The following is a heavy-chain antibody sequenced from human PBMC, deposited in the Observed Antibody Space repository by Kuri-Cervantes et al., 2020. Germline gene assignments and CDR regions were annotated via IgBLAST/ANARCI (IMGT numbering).Heavy chain of an antibody. J-gene: IGHJ5*02. D-gene: IGHD6-19*01. V-gene: IGHV4-34*01. CDR1: GGSFNGYL. CDR2: INLSGTT. Sequence: ESLKISCDVYGGSFNGYLWSWIRQTPGKGLEWIGEINLSGTTHYNPSLKSRLTISVDTSRRQFSLKLRSLTAADTAVYYCARGRGWGFDPWGQGTLVTVSS. CDR3: ARGRGWGFDP.